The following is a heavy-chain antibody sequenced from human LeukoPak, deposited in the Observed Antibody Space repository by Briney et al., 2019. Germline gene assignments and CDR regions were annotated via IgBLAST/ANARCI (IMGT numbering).Heavy chain of an antibody. J-gene: IGHJ4*02. CDR3: ARPICSSTSCSAFDY. CDR2: IYHSGST. V-gene: IGHV4-38-2*01. Sequence: SETLSLICAVSGYSISSGYYWGWIRQPPGKGLEWIGSIYHSGSTYYNPSLKSRVTISVDTSKNQFSLKLSSVTAADTAVYYCARPICSSTSCSAFDYWGQGTLVTVSS. CDR1: GYSISSGYY. D-gene: IGHD2-2*01.